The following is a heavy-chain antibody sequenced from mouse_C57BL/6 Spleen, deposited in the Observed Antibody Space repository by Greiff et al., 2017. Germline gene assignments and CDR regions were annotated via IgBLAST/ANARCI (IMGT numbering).Heavy chain of an antibody. CDR1: GFTFSDYG. CDR3: ARTPPALYAMDY. Sequence: EVQLQESGGGLVKPGGSLKLSCAASGFTFSDYGMHWVRQAPEKGLEWVAYISSGSSTIYYADTVKGRFTISRDNAKNTLFLQMTSLRSEDTAMYYCARTPPALYAMDYWGQGTSVTVSS. CDR2: ISSGSSTI. J-gene: IGHJ4*01. V-gene: IGHV5-17*01.